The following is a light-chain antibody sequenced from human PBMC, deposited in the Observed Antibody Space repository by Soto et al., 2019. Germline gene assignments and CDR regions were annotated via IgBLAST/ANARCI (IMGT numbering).Light chain of an antibody. V-gene: IGKV3-20*01. CDR3: QQYNSYPWT. CDR1: QSVSSSH. Sequence: DIVLTQSPGTLSVSPGDRATLSCRGSQSVSSSHLAWYQQKTGQAPRLLIYGESRRATGIPDRFSGSGSGTDFNLTISRLEPEDFATYYCQQYNSYPWTSGQGTKVDIK. CDR2: GES. J-gene: IGKJ1*01.